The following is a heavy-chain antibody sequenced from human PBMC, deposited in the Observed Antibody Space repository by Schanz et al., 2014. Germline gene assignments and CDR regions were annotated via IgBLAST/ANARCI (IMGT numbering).Heavy chain of an antibody. CDR2: IGGSGDST. CDR1: GFSFRKSA. V-gene: IGHV3-23*01. D-gene: IGHD4-17*01. J-gene: IGHJ3*01. CDR3: STDMTAVDYDAIGL. Sequence: EVQLLESGGGLVQPGGSLRLSCAASGFSFRKSAMSWVRQAPGKGLEWVSGIGGSGDSTHYADSVKGRFIISRDNSKNTLYLQVNSLRAEDTAVYYCSTDMTAVDYDAIGLWGQGTMVTVSS.